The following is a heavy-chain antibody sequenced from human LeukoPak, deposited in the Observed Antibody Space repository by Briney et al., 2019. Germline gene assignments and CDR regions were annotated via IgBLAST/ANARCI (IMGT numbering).Heavy chain of an antibody. CDR1: GFTFDDYA. Sequence: GRSLRLSCAASGFTFDDYAVHWVRQGPGKGLEWVSGISWNSGSIGYADSVRGRFTISRDSAKNSLYLQMNSLRAEDTALYYCAKGRDGYNTVGHWGQGTLVTVSS. CDR2: ISWNSGSI. D-gene: IGHD5-12*01. V-gene: IGHV3-9*01. J-gene: IGHJ4*02. CDR3: AKGRDGYNTVGH.